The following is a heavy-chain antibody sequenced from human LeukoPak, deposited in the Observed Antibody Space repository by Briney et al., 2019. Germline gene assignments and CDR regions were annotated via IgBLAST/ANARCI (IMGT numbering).Heavy chain of an antibody. CDR3: ARDGDLSSISPHDYGLDV. Sequence: SVKVSCKASGGTFSSYAISWVRQAPGQGLEWMGGIIPIFGTANYAQKFQGRVTITADESTSTAYMELSSLRSEDTAVYYCARDGDLSSISPHDYGLDVWGQGTTVTVSS. D-gene: IGHD2-2*01. CDR2: IIPIFGTA. V-gene: IGHV1-69*13. CDR1: GGTFSSYA. J-gene: IGHJ6*02.